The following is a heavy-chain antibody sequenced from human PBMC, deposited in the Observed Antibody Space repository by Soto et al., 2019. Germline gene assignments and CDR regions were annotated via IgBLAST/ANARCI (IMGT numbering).Heavy chain of an antibody. CDR2: ISYDGSNK. J-gene: IGHJ4*02. CDR3: AKLGREYSSEYYFDY. CDR1: GLTFSSYA. Sequence: QVQLVESGGGVVQPGWSLRLSCAASGLTFSSYAMHWVRQAPCKALEWVAVISYDGSNKYYADSVKGRFTISRDNSKNTLYLQMNRLRAVDKAVYYCAKLGREYSSEYYFDYWGQGSLVTVSS. V-gene: IGHV3-30-3*01. D-gene: IGHD6-6*01.